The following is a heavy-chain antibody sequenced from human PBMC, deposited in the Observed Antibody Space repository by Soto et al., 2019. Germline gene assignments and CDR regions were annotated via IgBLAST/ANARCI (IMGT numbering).Heavy chain of an antibody. Sequence: ASVKVSCKASGYTFTGYYMHWVRQAPGQGLEWMGWINPNSGGTHYAQKCQGWVTMTRDTSISTAYMELSRLRSDDTAVYYCARVPSGLHSSSSAPYYSGMDVWGQGATVKVCS. J-gene: IGHJ6*02. CDR1: GYTFTGYY. CDR2: INPNSGGT. CDR3: ARVPSGLHSSSSAPYYSGMDV. D-gene: IGHD6-6*01. V-gene: IGHV1-2*04.